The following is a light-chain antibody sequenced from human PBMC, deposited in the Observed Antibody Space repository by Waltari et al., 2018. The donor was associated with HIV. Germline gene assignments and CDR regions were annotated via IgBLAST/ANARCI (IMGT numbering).Light chain of an antibody. CDR3: CSHAGTTTLV. CDR2: DIN. J-gene: IGLJ2*01. V-gene: IGLV2-23*02. CDR1: SSDVGGYNY. Sequence: QSALTQPASVSGSPGQSITISCTGTSSDVGGYNYVSWYQQHPGKAPKLMIYDINKRPSGFSNRFSGSESGNTASLTISGVQAEDEADYYCCSHAGTTTLVFGGGTKLTVL.